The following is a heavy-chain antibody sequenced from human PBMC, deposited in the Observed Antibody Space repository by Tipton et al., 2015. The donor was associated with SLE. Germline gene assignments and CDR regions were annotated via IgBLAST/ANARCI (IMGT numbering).Heavy chain of an antibody. D-gene: IGHD1-1*01. CDR1: GGSFSGYY. J-gene: IGHJ4*02. V-gene: IGHV4-34*01. CDR2: INHSGST. CDR3: ASLED. Sequence: TLSLTCTVYGGSFSGYYWSWIRQPPGKGLEWIGEINHSGSTNYNPSLKSRVSISVDTSKNQFSLKMRSVTAADTAVYYCASLEDWGQGTLVTVSS.